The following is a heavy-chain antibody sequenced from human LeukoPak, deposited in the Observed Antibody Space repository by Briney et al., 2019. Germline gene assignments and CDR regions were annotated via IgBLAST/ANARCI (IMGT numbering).Heavy chain of an antibody. Sequence: SETLCLTCTVSGYSISSGAYWGWSRPPPGRGLEGAGSIYHGGSTYYNPSLKGRVTISVDTSKNQFSLKLNTVTAADTAVYYCARDYRSGSYYTESGSWGQETLVTVSS. CDR3: ARDYRSGSYYTESGS. CDR2: IYHGGST. J-gene: IGHJ5*02. D-gene: IGHD3-10*01. V-gene: IGHV4-38-2*02. CDR1: GYSISSGAY.